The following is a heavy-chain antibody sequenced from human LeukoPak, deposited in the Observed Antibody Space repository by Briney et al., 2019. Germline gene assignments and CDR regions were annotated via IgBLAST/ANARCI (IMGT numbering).Heavy chain of an antibody. Sequence: SETLSLTCAVYGGSFSGYYWSWIRQAPGKGLEWIGEINHSGSTNYNPSLKSRVTISVDTSKNQFSLKLSSVTAADTAVYYCARGIVVPAAIEYSYYYYMDVWGKGTTVTVSS. D-gene: IGHD2-2*01. CDR3: ARGIVVPAAIEYSYYYYMDV. V-gene: IGHV4-34*01. CDR1: GGSFSGYY. CDR2: INHSGST. J-gene: IGHJ6*03.